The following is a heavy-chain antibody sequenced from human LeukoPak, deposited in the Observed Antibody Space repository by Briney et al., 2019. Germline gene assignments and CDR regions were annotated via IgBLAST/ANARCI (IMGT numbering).Heavy chain of an antibody. V-gene: IGHV1-69*13. Sequence: SVKVSCKASGGTFSSYAISWVRQAPGQGLEWMGGIIPIFGTANYAQKFQGRATITADESTSTAYMELSSLRSEDTAVYYCARGYYYDSSGYWGYFDYWGQGTLVTVSS. J-gene: IGHJ4*02. CDR2: IIPIFGTA. CDR1: GGTFSSYA. D-gene: IGHD3-22*01. CDR3: ARGYYYDSSGYWGYFDY.